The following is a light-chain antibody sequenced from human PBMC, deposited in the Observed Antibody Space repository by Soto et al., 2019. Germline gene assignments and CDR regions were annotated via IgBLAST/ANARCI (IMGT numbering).Light chain of an antibody. CDR2: AAF. CDR1: QSISSS. Sequence: EIVLTQSPATLFLSPGEGATLSCSAGQSISSSVAWYQHKPRQPPSLLIFAAFNKAPLLPLRFSVSGSGTDFTLTISSLEPEDFGLYYCQQPSDVVTFGGEAKVDIE. J-gene: IGKJ4*01. V-gene: IGKV3-11*01. CDR3: QQPSDVVT.